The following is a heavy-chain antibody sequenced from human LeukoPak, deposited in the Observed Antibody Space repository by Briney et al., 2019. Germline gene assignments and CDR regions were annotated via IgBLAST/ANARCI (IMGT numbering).Heavy chain of an antibody. D-gene: IGHD6-13*01. Sequence: ASVKVSCKASGYTFTSYDINWVRQATGQGLEWMGWMNPNSGNTGYAQKFQGRGTMTRNTSISTAYMELSSLRSEDTAVYYCATRAWGAAAGIPYYWGQGTLVTVSS. CDR3: ATRAWGAAAGIPYY. CDR2: MNPNSGNT. V-gene: IGHV1-8*01. J-gene: IGHJ4*02. CDR1: GYTFTSYD.